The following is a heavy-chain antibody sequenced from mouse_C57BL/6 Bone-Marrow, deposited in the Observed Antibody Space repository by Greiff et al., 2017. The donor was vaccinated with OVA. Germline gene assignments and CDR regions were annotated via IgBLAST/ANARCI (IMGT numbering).Heavy chain of an antibody. Sequence: QVQLQQSGPGLVQPSQSLSITCTVSGFSLTSYGVHWVRQSPGKGLEWLGVIWSGGSTDYNAAFISRLSIITAYSKSHDFFQMSRLQADDTAIYYCARGAGFAYWGQGTLVTGSA. J-gene: IGHJ3*01. V-gene: IGHV2-2*01. CDR2: IWSGGST. CDR3: ARGAGFAY. CDR1: GFSLTSYG.